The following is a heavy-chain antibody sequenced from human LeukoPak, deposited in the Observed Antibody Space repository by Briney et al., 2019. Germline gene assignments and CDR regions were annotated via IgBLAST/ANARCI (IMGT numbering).Heavy chain of an antibody. D-gene: IGHD2-21*01. CDR1: GFTVSSNY. CDR2: IYRGGST. CDR3: ARDGVINALDY. J-gene: IGHJ4*02. Sequence: GGSLRLSCAASGFTVSSNYMSWVRQAPGKGLEWVSVIYRGGSTYYADSVKGRFTISRDNSKNTLYLQMNSLRAEDTAVYYCARDGVINALDYWGQGTLVTVSS. V-gene: IGHV3-53*01.